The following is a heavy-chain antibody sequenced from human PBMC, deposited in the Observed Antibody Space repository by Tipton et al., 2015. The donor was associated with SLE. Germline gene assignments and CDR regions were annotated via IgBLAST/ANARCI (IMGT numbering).Heavy chain of an antibody. CDR1: GDSDSSYY. CDR2: IYQSGST. Sequence: TLSLTCTVSGDSDSSYYWSWIRQPPGKGLELIGYIYQSGSTNYTPSLRGRVTISVDTSKNQFSLKLSSVTAADTAVYYCARGGLVSGYRPAYFQHWGQGTLVTVSS. D-gene: IGHD3-22*01. CDR3: ARGGLVSGYRPAYFQH. V-gene: IGHV4-59*02. J-gene: IGHJ1*01.